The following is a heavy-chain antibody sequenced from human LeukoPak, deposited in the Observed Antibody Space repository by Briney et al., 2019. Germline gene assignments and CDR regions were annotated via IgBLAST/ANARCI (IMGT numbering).Heavy chain of an antibody. CDR2: ISAYNGNT. V-gene: IGHV1-18*01. D-gene: IGHD5-18*01. CDR3: ARRGSVETPMSNWEWWY. J-gene: IGHJ4*02. CDR1: GYTFTSYG. Sequence: ASVKVSCKASGYTFTSYGISWVRQAPGQGLEWMGWISAYNGNTNYAQKLQGRVTMTTDTSTSTVYMELRSLRSDDTAVYYCARRGSVETPMSNWEWWYWGQGTLVTVSS.